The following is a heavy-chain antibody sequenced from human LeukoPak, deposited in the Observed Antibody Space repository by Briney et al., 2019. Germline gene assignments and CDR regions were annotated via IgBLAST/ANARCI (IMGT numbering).Heavy chain of an antibody. CDR1: GFTFSGSA. CDR2: ISDNGDST. Sequence: GGSLRLSCAASGFTFSGSAMTWVRQAPGKGLEWVSSISDNGDSTYYADSVKGRFTISRDNSKNTLYLQMNSLRAEDTAVYYCATPTGTTLLAIDYWGQGTLVTVSS. CDR3: ATPTGTTLLAIDY. D-gene: IGHD1-1*01. V-gene: IGHV3-23*01. J-gene: IGHJ4*02.